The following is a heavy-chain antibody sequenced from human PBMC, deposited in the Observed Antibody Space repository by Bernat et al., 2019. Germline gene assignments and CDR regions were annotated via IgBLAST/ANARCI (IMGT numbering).Heavy chain of an antibody. J-gene: IGHJ4*02. Sequence: EVQLLESGGGLVQPGGSLRLSCAASGFTFSSYPMSWVRQAPGKGLEWVSLINGGGGSTYYADSVKGRFTNSRDNYKNTLYLQMNSLRAEDTAVYYCAKDYDFWSGAFDYWGQGTLVTVSS. V-gene: IGHV3-23*01. D-gene: IGHD3-3*01. CDR2: INGGGGST. CDR3: AKDYDFWSGAFDY. CDR1: GFTFSSYP.